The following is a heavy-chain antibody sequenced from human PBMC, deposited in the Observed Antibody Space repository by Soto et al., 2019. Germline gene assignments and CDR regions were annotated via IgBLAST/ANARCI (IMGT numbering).Heavy chain of an antibody. CDR3: ARLFPYSSSWYFEHIPPSYFDY. CDR2: VYYSGST. J-gene: IGHJ4*02. D-gene: IGHD6-13*01. Sequence: SETLSLTCTVSGGSISSSSYYWGWIRQPPGKGLEWIGNVYYSGSTYYNPSLKSRVTISVDTSKNQFSLKLSSVTAADTAVYYCARLFPYSSSWYFEHIPPSYFDYWGQGTLVTVSS. CDR1: GGSISSSSYY. V-gene: IGHV4-39*01.